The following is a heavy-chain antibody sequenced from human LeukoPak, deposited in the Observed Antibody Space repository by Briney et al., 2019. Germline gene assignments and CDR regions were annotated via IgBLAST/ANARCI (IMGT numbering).Heavy chain of an antibody. CDR2: ISSSSSYI. J-gene: IGHJ6*02. D-gene: IGHD2-21*02. V-gene: IGHV3-21*01. CDR1: GFTFSSYS. Sequence: GGSLRLSCAASGFTFSSYSMNWVRQAPGKGLEWVSSISSSSSYIYYADSVKGRFTISRDNAKNSLYLQMNSLRAEDTAVYYCARDRGDQFVAPLDVWGQGTTVTVSS. CDR3: ARDRGDQFVAPLDV.